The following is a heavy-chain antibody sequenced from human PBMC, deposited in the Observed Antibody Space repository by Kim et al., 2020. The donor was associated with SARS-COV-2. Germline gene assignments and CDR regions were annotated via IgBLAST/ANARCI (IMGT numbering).Heavy chain of an antibody. Sequence: SETLSLTCTVSGGSISSSSYYWGWIRQPPGKGLEWIGSIYYSGSTYYNPSLKSRVTISVDTSKNQFSLKLSSVTAADTAVYYCATESVVPADLYYYYGMDVWGQGTTVTVSS. CDR3: ATESVVPADLYYYYGMDV. D-gene: IGHD2-2*01. V-gene: IGHV4-39*01. CDR1: GGSISSSSYY. J-gene: IGHJ6*02. CDR2: IYYSGST.